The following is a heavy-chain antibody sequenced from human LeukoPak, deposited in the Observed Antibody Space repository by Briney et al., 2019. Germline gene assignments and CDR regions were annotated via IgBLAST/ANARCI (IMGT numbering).Heavy chain of an antibody. CDR1: GFTFSSYE. Sequence: GGSLRLSCSASGFTFSSYEMNWVRQAPGKGLEWVSSISSSSSYIYYADSVKGRFTISRDNAKNSLYLQMNSLRAEDTAVYYCARDMVRARRWAFDIWGQGTMVTVSS. CDR3: ARDMVRARRWAFDI. CDR2: ISSSSSYI. J-gene: IGHJ3*02. V-gene: IGHV3-21*01. D-gene: IGHD3-10*01.